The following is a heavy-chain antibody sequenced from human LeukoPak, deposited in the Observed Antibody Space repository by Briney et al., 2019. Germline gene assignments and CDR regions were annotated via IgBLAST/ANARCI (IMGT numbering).Heavy chain of an antibody. CDR1: GHIFTSYG. CDR3: ARELWCSGGNCYLNAFDM. Sequence: ASVKVSCKISGHIFTSYGIIWVRQAPGQGLEWMAYISPLNGKTRFAQKIQGRVTLTTDTSTSTAYMELRSLRYDDTAVYFCARELWCSGGNCYLNAFDMWGQGTMVTVSS. CDR2: ISPLNGKT. D-gene: IGHD2-15*01. V-gene: IGHV1-18*01. J-gene: IGHJ3*02.